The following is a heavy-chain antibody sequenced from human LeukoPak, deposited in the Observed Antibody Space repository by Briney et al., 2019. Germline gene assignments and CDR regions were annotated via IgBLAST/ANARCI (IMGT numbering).Heavy chain of an antibody. CDR2: ISDSGGSA. J-gene: IGHJ4*02. Sequence: PGGSLRLSCAASGFTFSSYAMSWVRQTPGKGLECVSGISDSGGSADYADSVKGRFTISRDNSKNTLYLQMNSLRAEDTAVYYCAKWGLAGFDYWGQGTLVTVSS. CDR3: AKWGLAGFDY. V-gene: IGHV3-23*01. D-gene: IGHD2-21*02. CDR1: GFTFSSYA.